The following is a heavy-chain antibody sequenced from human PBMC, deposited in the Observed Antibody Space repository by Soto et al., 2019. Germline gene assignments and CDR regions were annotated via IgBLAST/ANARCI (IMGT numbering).Heavy chain of an antibody. CDR3: ARDLGPIVVVTAPDAFDI. CDR2: ISSSSSYI. V-gene: IGHV3-21*01. Sequence: VGSLRLSCAASGFTFSSYSMNWVRQAPGKGLEWVSSISSSSSYIYYADSVKGRFTISRDNAKNSLYLQMNSLRAEDTAVYYCARDLGPIVVVTAPDAFDIWGQGAMVTVSS. CDR1: GFTFSSYS. D-gene: IGHD3-22*01. J-gene: IGHJ3*02.